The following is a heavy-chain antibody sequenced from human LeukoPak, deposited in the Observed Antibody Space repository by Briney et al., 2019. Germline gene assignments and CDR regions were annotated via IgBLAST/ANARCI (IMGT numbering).Heavy chain of an antibody. J-gene: IGHJ5*02. Sequence: SETLSLTCTVSGGSISSSTYYCGWIRQPPGKGLEWIGSFYYSGSTYYNPSLKSRVTISVDTSKNQFSLNLSSVTGADTAVYYCTHLLSGSYNNWFDPWGQGTLVTVSS. CDR3: THLLSGSYNNWFDP. V-gene: IGHV4-39*01. CDR1: GGSISSSTYY. CDR2: FYYSGST. D-gene: IGHD1-26*01.